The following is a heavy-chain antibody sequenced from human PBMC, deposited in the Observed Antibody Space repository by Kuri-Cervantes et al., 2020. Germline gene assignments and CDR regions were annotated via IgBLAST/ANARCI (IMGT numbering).Heavy chain of an antibody. Sequence: ASVKVSCKASGGTFSSYAISWVRQAPGQGLEWMGWISANNGNTNYAQKLQGRVTMTTDTSANTAYMELRGLRSDDTAVYYCARAKDTAMVTAVSFDYWGQGTLVTVSS. CDR2: ISANNGNT. CDR3: ARAKDTAMVTAVSFDY. V-gene: IGHV1-18*01. J-gene: IGHJ4*02. CDR1: GGTFSSYA. D-gene: IGHD5-18*01.